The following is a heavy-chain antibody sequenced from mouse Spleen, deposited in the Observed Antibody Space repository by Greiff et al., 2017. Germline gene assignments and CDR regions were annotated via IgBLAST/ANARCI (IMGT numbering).Heavy chain of an antibody. V-gene: IGHV2-6-1*01. J-gene: IGHJ4*01. CDR1: GFSLTSYG. D-gene: IGHD2-5*01. CDR3: ARQAYYSNYYAMDY. CDR2: IWSDGST. Sequence: VHLVESGPGLVAPSQSLSITCTVSGFSLTSYGVHWVRQPPGKGLEWMVVIWSDGSTTYNSALKSRLSISKDNSKSQVFLKMNSLQTDDTAMYYCARQAYYSNYYAMDYWGQGASVTVSS.